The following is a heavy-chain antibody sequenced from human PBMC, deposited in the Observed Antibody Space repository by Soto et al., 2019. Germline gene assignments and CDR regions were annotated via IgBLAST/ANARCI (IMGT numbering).Heavy chain of an antibody. V-gene: IGHV3-33*01. Sequence: GGSLRLSCAASGFTFSSYGMHWVRQAPGKGLEWVAVIWYDGSNKYYADSVKGRFTISRDNSKNTLYLQMNSLRAEDTAVYYCARGSDCSSTSCFENWFDPWGQGTLVTVSS. D-gene: IGHD2-2*01. CDR2: IWYDGSNK. J-gene: IGHJ5*02. CDR1: GFTFSSYG. CDR3: ARGSDCSSTSCFENWFDP.